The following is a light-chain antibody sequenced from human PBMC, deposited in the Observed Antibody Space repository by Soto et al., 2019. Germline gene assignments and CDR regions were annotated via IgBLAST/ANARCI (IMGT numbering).Light chain of an antibody. CDR2: GAT. V-gene: IGKV3-11*01. CDR1: QSVGSY. Sequence: EIVLTQSPATLSLSPGERATLSCRASQSVGSYLAWYQQKPGQAPRPLIYGATKRAPGVSARFSGSGSGTDFTLTISSLEPEDFAVYHCLQRSIGFTFGPGTKVDN. CDR3: LQRSIGFT. J-gene: IGKJ3*01.